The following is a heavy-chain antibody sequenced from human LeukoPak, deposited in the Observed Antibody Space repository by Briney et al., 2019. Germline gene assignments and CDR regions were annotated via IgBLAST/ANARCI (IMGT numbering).Heavy chain of an antibody. CDR2: ITHSGST. CDR3: AXXXXXXXXXXYXXXXMDV. Sequence: YXXXXRQSPGXXXXXIGKITHSGSTKYNPXXKSRVTISIDTSNNQXSLKVSSVTAADTAVYYCAXXXXXXXXXXYXXXXMDVWGXGXTVTVSS. CDR1: Y. V-gene: IGHV4-34*01. J-gene: IGHJ6*04.